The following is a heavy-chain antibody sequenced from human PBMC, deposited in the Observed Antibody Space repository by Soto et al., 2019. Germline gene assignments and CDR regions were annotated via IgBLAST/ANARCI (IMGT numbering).Heavy chain of an antibody. V-gene: IGHV3-33*01. CDR1: GFTLSNYG. CDR2: IWYDGTAT. J-gene: IGHJ5*02. D-gene: IGHD3-10*01. CDR3: ARNVGSSGSSRWFDT. Sequence: QVQLVESGGGVVQPGRSLTLSCVASGFTLSNYGMHWVRQAPGKGLEWVAVIWYDGTATYSVDSVKGRFSISRDNAKNELLRQLSSLRAEDTAVYYCARNVGSSGSSRWFDTWGQGTLVTVSS.